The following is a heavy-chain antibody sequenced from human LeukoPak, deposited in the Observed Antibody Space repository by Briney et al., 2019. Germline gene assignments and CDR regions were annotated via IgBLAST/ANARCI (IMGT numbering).Heavy chain of an antibody. V-gene: IGHV4-34*01. CDR1: GGSFSGYY. CDR2: INHSGST. CDR3: ARERVSRITIFGVVIPFDY. J-gene: IGHJ4*02. Sequence: SETLSLTCAVYGGSFSGYYWSWIRQPPGKGLEWIGEINHSGSTNYNPSLKSRVTISVDTSKNQLSLKLSSVTAADTAVYYCARERVSRITIFGVVIPFDYWGQGTLVTVSS. D-gene: IGHD3-3*01.